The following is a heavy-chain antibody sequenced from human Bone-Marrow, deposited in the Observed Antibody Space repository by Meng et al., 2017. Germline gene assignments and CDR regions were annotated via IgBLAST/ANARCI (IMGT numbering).Heavy chain of an antibody. V-gene: IGHV1-69*06. J-gene: IGHJ4*02. CDR3: ARTRNSYADY. Sequence: GLLVQSGAEVKKPGASVKVSCKASGYTFPDYWLHWVRRAPGQGLEWMGGIIPIFGTANYAQKFQGRVTITADKSTSTAYMELSSLRSEDTAVYYCARTRNSYADYWGQGTLVTGSS. D-gene: IGHD5-18*01. CDR1: GYTFPDYW. CDR2: IIPIFGTA.